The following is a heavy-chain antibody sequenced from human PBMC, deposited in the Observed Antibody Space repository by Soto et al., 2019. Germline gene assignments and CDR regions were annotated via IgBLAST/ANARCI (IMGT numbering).Heavy chain of an antibody. V-gene: IGHV1-18*01. CDR3: ARRFASQLVPXYYYYMDV. J-gene: IGHJ6*03. CDR2: ISAYNGNT. CDR1: GYTFTSYG. D-gene: IGHD6-13*01. Sequence: ASVKVSCKASGYTFTSYGISWVRQAPGQGLEWMGWISAYNGNTNYAQKLQGRVTMTTDTSTSTAYMELRSLRSDDTAVYYCARRFASQLVPXYYYYMDVWGKGTTVTVSS.